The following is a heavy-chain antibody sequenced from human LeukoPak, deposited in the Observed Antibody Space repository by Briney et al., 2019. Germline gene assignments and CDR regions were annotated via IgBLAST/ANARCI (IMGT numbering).Heavy chain of an antibody. Sequence: VASVKVSCKASGYTFTGYYMHWVRQAPGQGLEWMGWINPNSGGTNYAQKFQGRVTMTRDTSISTAYMKLSRLRSDDTAVYYCARDGSGSYYHDYWGQGTLVTVSS. CDR3: ARDGSGSYYHDY. D-gene: IGHD3-10*01. V-gene: IGHV1-2*02. CDR2: INPNSGGT. CDR1: GYTFTGYY. J-gene: IGHJ4*02.